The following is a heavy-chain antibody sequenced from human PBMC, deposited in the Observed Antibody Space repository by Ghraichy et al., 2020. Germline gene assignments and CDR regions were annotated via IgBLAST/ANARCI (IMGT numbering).Heavy chain of an antibody. CDR3: SRVGPHYYYYGMDV. D-gene: IGHD3-10*01. CDR2: IKQDGSEK. J-gene: IGHJ6*02. CDR1: GFTFSSYW. Sequence: GESLNISCAASGFTFSSYWMSLVRQAPGKGLEWVANIKQDGSEKSYVDSVKGRFTISRDNAKNSLYLQMNSLRSDDTAVYYCSRVGPHYYYYGMDVWGQGTTVTVSS. V-gene: IGHV3-7*03.